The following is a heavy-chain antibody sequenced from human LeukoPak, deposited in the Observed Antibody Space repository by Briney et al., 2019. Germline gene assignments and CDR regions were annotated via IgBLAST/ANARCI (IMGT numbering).Heavy chain of an antibody. J-gene: IGHJ4*02. CDR3: AKDKRGGLGPYYFDY. CDR2: IYSGGST. V-gene: IGHV3-53*01. CDR1: GFTVSSNY. Sequence: GGSLRLSCAASGFTVSSNYMSWVRQAPGKGLEWVSVIYSGGSTYYADSVKGRFTISRDNSKNTLYLQMNSLRAEDTAVYYCAKDKRGGLGPYYFDYWGQGTLVTVSS. D-gene: IGHD2-15*01.